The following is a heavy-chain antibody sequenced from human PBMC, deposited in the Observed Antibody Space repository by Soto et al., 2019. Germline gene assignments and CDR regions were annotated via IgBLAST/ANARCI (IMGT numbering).Heavy chain of an antibody. Sequence: QVQLVQSGAEVKKPGSSVKVSCKTSGVSFNNNGIGWVRQAPGHGLEWMGGVSPPFRTSNYARKFQGRISITADASTGTVNMELRSLTSEDTAQYYCARVLHYGSGSYSPYGMDVWGQGTTVTVSS. J-gene: IGHJ6*02. V-gene: IGHV1-69*01. CDR3: ARVLHYGSGSYSPYGMDV. CDR2: VSPPFRTS. CDR1: GVSFNNNG. D-gene: IGHD3-10*01.